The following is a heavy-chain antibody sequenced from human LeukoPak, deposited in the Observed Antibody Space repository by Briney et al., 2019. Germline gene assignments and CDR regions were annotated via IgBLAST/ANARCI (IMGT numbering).Heavy chain of an antibody. D-gene: IGHD3-22*01. Sequence: SETQSLTCTVSGASIRSHHWTWIRQPPGKGLEWIGNVYYVGSTSYSPSLKSRVTISLDTSKNQFPLEMNSVTAADTAVYYCARSGDSSAYYSFWGQGILVTVSS. CDR2: VYYVGST. CDR3: ARSGDSSAYYSF. J-gene: IGHJ4*02. CDR1: GASIRSHH. V-gene: IGHV4-59*11.